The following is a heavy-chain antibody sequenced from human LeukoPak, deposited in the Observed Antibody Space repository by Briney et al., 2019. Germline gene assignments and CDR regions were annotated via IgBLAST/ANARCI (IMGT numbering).Heavy chain of an antibody. V-gene: IGHV1-2*02. Sequence: ASVKVSCKASGYTFTGYYMHWVRQAPGQGLEWMGWINPNSGGTNYAQKFQGRVTMTRDTSISTAYMELSRLRSDDTAVYYCARGPDYSSSWYSDYWGQGTLVTVSS. CDR1: GYTFTGYY. D-gene: IGHD6-13*01. CDR2: INPNSGGT. CDR3: ARGPDYSSSWYSDY. J-gene: IGHJ4*02.